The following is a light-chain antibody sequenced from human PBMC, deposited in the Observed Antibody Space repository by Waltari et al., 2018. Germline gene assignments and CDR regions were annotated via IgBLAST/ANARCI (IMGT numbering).Light chain of an antibody. CDR1: SGHSSYA. V-gene: IGLV4-69*01. CDR3: QTGGFGIWV. Sequence: QLMLTQSPSASASLGASVKLTCTLSSGHSSYAIAWHQQQPETGPRYVMKVNSDGSHIKGDGIPDRFSGSSSGAGRYLTIASLQSEDEADYYCQTGGFGIWVFGGGTKLTVL. CDR2: VNSDGSH. J-gene: IGLJ3*02.